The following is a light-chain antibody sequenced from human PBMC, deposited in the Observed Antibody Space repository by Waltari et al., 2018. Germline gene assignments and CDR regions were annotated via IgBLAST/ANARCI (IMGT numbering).Light chain of an antibody. CDR1: RSNIGNNF. Sequence: QSVLSQPPSASGTPGQTVTIPCSGTRSNIGNNFVSWYRQVPGTAPKLLIYTTNQRPSGVPDRFSGSKSGTSASLALSGLLSEDEADYYCAVWDDSLNAWVFGGGTKLTVL. CDR2: TTN. CDR3: AVWDDSLNAWV. V-gene: IGLV1-44*01. J-gene: IGLJ3*02.